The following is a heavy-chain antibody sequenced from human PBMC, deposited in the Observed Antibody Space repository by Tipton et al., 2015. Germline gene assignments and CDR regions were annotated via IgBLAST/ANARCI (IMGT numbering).Heavy chain of an antibody. CDR3: ARAQTNFYDSSGFDWKFDL. D-gene: IGHD3-22*01. Sequence: TLSLTCTVSGGSINNNYWSWIRQPPGKGLEYMGYVFHNGDSNYNPSLKSRVSMSVDTSKNQISLKLTSATAADTAIYYCARAQTNFYDSSGFDWKFDLWGRGALVTVSP. V-gene: IGHV4-59*01. CDR2: VFHNGDS. CDR1: GGSINNNY. J-gene: IGHJ2*01.